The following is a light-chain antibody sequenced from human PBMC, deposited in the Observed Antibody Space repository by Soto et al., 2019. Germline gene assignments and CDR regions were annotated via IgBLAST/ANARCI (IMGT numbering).Light chain of an antibody. Sequence: EIQMTQSPSSLSASLGDRVTITCQASQDINDYSNWYQQKPGKAPRLLIYGASFLEVGGPSRFRVCGSGTHFTLAISSLQPEDVATYYGQQYDSLPYTFGQGTRLEIK. V-gene: IGKV1-33*01. CDR3: QQYDSLPYT. CDR2: GAS. J-gene: IGKJ2*01. CDR1: QDINDY.